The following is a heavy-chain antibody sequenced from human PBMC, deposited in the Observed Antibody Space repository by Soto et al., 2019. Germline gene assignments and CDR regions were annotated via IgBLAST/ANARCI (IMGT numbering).Heavy chain of an antibody. J-gene: IGHJ5*02. CDR1: GFSLTTSGVG. Sequence: QITLKESGPTLVKHTQTLTLTCTFSGFSLTTSGVGVGWIRQPPGKALEWLALIYWDDEKRYSPSLKSRLRITKAPSTSQVVLTMTNIDPVDTATYYCAHRLQASSNFQNWFDPWGQGTLVTVSS. CDR2: IYWDDEK. V-gene: IGHV2-5*02. CDR3: AHRLQASSNFQNWFDP. D-gene: IGHD2-2*01.